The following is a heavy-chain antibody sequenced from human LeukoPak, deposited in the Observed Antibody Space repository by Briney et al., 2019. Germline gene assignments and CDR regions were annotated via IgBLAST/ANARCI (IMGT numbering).Heavy chain of an antibody. D-gene: IGHD2-2*01. CDR2: IYYSGST. J-gene: IGHJ4*02. CDR3: ARGCSSTSCPVDY. V-gene: IGHV4-30-4*01. CDR1: GGSISSGDYY. Sequence: PSQTLSLTCTVSGGSISSGDYYWSWIRQPPGKGLEWIGYIYYSGSTYYNPSLKSLVTISVDTSKNQFSLKLSSVTAADTAVYYCARGCSSTSCPVDYWGQGTLVTVSS.